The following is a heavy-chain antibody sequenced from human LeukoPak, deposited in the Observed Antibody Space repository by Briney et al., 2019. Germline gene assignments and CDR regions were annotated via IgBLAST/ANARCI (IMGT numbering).Heavy chain of an antibody. J-gene: IGHJ4*02. Sequence: GESLKISCKGSGYSFTSYWIGWVRQMPGKGLEWMGIIYPGDSDTRYSPSFQGQVTISADKSISTAYLQWSSLKASDTAMYYCATSNYDYVWGSYRHEPLDYWGQGTLVTVSS. CDR1: GYSFTSYW. CDR3: ATSNYDYVWGSYRHEPLDY. CDR2: IYPGDSDT. V-gene: IGHV5-51*01. D-gene: IGHD3-16*02.